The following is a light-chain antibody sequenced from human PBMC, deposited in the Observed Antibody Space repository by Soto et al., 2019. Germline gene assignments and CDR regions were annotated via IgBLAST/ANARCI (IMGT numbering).Light chain of an antibody. J-gene: IGKJ5*01. V-gene: IGKV1-9*01. Sequence: IQLTQSPSSLSASVGDRVTITCRASQGITDSLAWYQQTPGKAPSLLIYAASTLQSGVPSRFSGSGSGTDFTLTINSLQPEDFATYFCQQLNSYPITFGQGTRLEIK. CDR3: QQLNSYPIT. CDR2: AAS. CDR1: QGITDS.